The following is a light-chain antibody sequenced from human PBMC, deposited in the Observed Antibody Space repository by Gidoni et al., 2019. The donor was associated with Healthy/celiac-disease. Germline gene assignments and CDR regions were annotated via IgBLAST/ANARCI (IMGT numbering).Light chain of an antibody. CDR2: GAS. V-gene: IGKV3-15*01. Sequence: EIVMTQSPATLSVSPGERATPSCRASQSVSSNLACYQQKPGQAPRLLIYGASTRATGIPARFSGSGSGTEFTLTISSLQSEDFAVYYCQQYNNWPPYTFXQXTKLEIK. CDR1: QSVSSN. CDR3: QQYNNWPPYT. J-gene: IGKJ2*01.